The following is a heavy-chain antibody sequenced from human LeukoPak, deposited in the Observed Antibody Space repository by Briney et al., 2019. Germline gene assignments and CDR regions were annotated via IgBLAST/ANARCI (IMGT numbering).Heavy chain of an antibody. V-gene: IGHV4-39*01. CDR2: IYYSGST. CDR1: GDSISSSSYY. J-gene: IGHJ4*02. D-gene: IGHD6-13*01. CDR3: ARLVAATGNFDY. Sequence: SETLSLTCTVSGDSISSSSYYWGWIRQPPGKGLEWIGIIYYSGSTYYNPSLKSRVTISVDTSKNQFSLKLSSVTAADTAVYYCARLVAATGNFDYWGQGTLVTVSS.